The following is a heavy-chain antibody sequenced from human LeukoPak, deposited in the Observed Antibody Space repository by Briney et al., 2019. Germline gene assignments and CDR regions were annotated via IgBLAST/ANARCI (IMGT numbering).Heavy chain of an antibody. J-gene: IGHJ4*02. CDR3: ATIKRGDIYGYFDF. Sequence: SGTLSLTCTVSGGSISSHYWSWIRQPPRKGLESIAYMYDSVGTKDNPSLKSRVTLSADTSKNQYSLRLNSVTAADTAVYYCATIKRGDIYGYFDFWGQGLLVTVSS. V-gene: IGHV4-59*11. D-gene: IGHD5-18*01. CDR1: GGSISSHY. CDR2: MYDSVGT.